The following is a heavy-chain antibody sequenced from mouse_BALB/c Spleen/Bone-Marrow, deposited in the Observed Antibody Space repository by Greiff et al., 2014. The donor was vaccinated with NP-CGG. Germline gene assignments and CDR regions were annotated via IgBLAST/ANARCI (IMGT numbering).Heavy chain of an antibody. J-gene: IGHJ4*01. D-gene: IGHD1-1*01. CDR1: GYAFSSSW. Sequence: VQGVESGPELVKPGASVKISCTGSGYAFSSSWMNWVKQRPGQGLEWIGRIYPGDGDTNSNGRFKGKATLTADRSSNTAYMQLSSLTSVDSAVYLCARSAYYGSSYGAMDYWGQGTSVTVSS. CDR3: ARSAYYGSSYGAMDY. CDR2: IYPGDGDT. V-gene: IGHV1-82*01.